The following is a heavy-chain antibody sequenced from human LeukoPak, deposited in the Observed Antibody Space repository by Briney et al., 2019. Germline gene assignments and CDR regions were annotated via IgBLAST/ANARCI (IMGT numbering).Heavy chain of an antibody. J-gene: IGHJ4*02. CDR3: ARSTGDMDS. Sequence: SQTLSLTCAISGDSVSSNNAAWNWIRQSPSRGLEWLGRTYYRSKWSYSYALSVQSRISIKSDTSKNQFSLQLKSVTPEDTAVYYCARSTGDMDSWGQGTLVTVSS. D-gene: IGHD2-8*02. CDR1: GDSVSSNNAA. V-gene: IGHV6-1*01. CDR2: TYYRSKWSY.